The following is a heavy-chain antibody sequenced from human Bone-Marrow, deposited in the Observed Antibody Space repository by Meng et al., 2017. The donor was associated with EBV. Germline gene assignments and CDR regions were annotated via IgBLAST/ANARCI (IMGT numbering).Heavy chain of an antibody. J-gene: IGHJ4*02. CDR2: INENGGIT. Sequence: LASSGAALVQPGGSLRLSCAVSGFTFSRYWMHWVRQAPGKGLVWISRINENGGITTYADSVRGRFTISRDNTKNTLYLQINNVRVEDTAVYFYSRDLAGPYDDWGQGTLVTVSS. CDR1: GFTFSRYW. V-gene: IGHV3-74*01. CDR3: SRDLAGPYDD.